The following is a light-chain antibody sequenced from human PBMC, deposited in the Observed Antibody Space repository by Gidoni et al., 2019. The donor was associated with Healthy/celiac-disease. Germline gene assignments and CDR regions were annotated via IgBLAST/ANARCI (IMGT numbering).Light chain of an antibody. CDR3: QQRSNWPPRFT. J-gene: IGKJ3*01. CDR1: QSVSSY. V-gene: IGKV3-11*01. Sequence: EIVLTQSPATLSLSPGVRATLSCRASQSVSSYLAWYQQKPGQAPRLLIYDASNRATGIPARFSGSGSGTDFTLTISSLEPEDFVVYYCQQRSNWPPRFTFGPGTKVDIK. CDR2: DAS.